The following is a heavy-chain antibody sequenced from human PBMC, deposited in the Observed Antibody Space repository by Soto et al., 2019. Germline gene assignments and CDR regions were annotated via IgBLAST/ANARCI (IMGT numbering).Heavy chain of an antibody. J-gene: IGHJ4*02. CDR2: VNTDGTTT. CDR1: RFTFSSYW. Sequence: EVQLVESGGGLVQPGGSLRLSCAGSRFTFSSYWMHWVRQAPGKELVWVSRVNTDGTTTTYADSVKGRFTISRDNAKDTLYLQMNSLREEDTAVYYCARVAAAGNTFDYWGQGTLVTVSS. D-gene: IGHD6-13*01. CDR3: ARVAAAGNTFDY. V-gene: IGHV3-74*01.